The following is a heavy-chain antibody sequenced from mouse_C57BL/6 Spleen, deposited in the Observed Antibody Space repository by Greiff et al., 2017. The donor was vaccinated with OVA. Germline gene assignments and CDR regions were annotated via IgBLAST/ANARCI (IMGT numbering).Heavy chain of an antibody. Sequence: QVQLQQPGAELVKPGASVKMSCKASGYTFTSYWITWVKQRPGQGLEWIGDIYPGSGSTNYNEKFKSKATLTVDTSSSTAYLQLSSLTSEDSAVYYCASGGTTVKGDCWGQSTTLSVSS. J-gene: IGHJ2*01. CDR1: GYTFTSYW. D-gene: IGHD1-1*01. CDR2: IYPGSGST. V-gene: IGHV1-55*01. CDR3: ASGGTTVKGDC.